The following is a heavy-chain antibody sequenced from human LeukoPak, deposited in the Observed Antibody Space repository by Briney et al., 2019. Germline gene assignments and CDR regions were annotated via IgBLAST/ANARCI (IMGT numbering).Heavy chain of an antibody. CDR1: GGSISTYY. V-gene: IGHV4-59*12. CDR2: IYNSGST. CDR3: ARYRGRNGSNYYFDS. D-gene: IGHD5-24*01. J-gene: IGHJ4*02. Sequence: SETLSLTCTVSGGSISTYYWSWLRQPPGKGLEWIGYIYNSGSTNYNPSLKSRVTISVDTSKNQVSLKLSSVTAADTAVYYCARYRGRNGSNYYFDSWGQGILVTGSS.